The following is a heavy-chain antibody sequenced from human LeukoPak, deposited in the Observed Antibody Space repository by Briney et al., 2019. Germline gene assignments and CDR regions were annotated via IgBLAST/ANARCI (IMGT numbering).Heavy chain of an antibody. CDR3: ARDRAYYDSSGYYLDAFDI. J-gene: IGHJ3*02. CDR1: GYTFTGYY. Sequence: RASVKVSCKASGYTFTGYYMHWVRQAPGQGLEWMGWINPNSGGTNYAQKLQGRVTMTTDTSTTTAYMDLRSLRSDDTAVYYCARDRAYYDSSGYYLDAFDIWGQGTMVTVSS. V-gene: IGHV1-2*02. CDR2: INPNSGGT. D-gene: IGHD3-22*01.